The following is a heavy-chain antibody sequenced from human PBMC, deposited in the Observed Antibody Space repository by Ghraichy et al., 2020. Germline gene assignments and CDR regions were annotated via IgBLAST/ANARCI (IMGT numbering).Heavy chain of an antibody. CDR3: STSPRADRGNY. Sequence: LSLTCAASGLTFSSYWMHWVHQAPGKGLEWVSHIKTDGSTTNYADSVRGRFTISRDNAKNTLYLQMNSLRADDTAVYYCSTSPRADRGNYWGQGTLVTVSS. CDR1: GLTFSSYW. D-gene: IGHD3-10*01. J-gene: IGHJ4*02. V-gene: IGHV3-74*01. CDR2: IKTDGSTT.